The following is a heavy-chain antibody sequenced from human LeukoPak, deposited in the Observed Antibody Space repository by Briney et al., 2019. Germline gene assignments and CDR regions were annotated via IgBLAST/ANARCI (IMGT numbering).Heavy chain of an antibody. D-gene: IGHD5-12*01. J-gene: IGHJ4*02. Sequence: QTGGFLRLSCAVSGFSFNSYAMSWVRQAPGKRLEWVSTISSSGGSTYYADSVKGRFTISRDNSKITLYLQMNSLRAEDTAVYYCAKSYNGYESKPDYWGQGTLVTVSS. CDR3: AKSYNGYESKPDY. CDR2: ISSSGGST. V-gene: IGHV3-23*01. CDR1: GFSFNSYA.